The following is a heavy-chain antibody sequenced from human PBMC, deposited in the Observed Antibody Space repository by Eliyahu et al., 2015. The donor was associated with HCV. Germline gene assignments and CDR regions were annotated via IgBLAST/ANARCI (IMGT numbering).Heavy chain of an antibody. J-gene: IGHJ4*02. D-gene: IGHD3-10*01. Sequence: EVQLVESGGGLVQPGGSLKLSCAAPGFTFXGSXTHWXRQASGKGLGWVGRIRSKANSYATAYAASVKGRFTISRDDSKNTAYLQMNSLKTEDTAVYYCTALNMVRGVINDYWGQGTLVTVSS. CDR3: TALNMVRGVINDY. CDR2: IRSKANSYAT. CDR1: GFTFXGSX. V-gene: IGHV3-73*02.